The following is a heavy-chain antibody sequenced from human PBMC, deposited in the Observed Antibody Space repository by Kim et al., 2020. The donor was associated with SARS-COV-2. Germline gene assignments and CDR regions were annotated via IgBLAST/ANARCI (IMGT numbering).Heavy chain of an antibody. CDR2: ISASGSNT. Sequence: GGSLRLSCAASGFTFSSYAMTWVRQAPGKGLEWVSTISASGSNTHYVDSVKGRFTISRDNSRNTLYLQMNSLRAEDTAVYYCANPDYGDYGGYWGQGTLV. J-gene: IGHJ4*02. V-gene: IGHV3-23*01. CDR1: GFTFSSYA. CDR3: ANPDYGDYGGY. D-gene: IGHD4-17*01.